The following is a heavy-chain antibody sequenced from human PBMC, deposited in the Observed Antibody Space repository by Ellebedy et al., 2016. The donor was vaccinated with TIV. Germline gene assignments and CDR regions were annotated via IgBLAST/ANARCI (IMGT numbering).Heavy chain of an antibody. Sequence: GESLKISCTASGFSFNSHAMNWVRQAPGKGLEWVSSINQNGDDTYYADSVKGRFTISRDNSNNTLYLQINSLRAENTAVYYCAKATLQWLVRGRGADYWGQGTLVTVSS. V-gene: IGHV3-23*01. CDR1: GFSFNSHA. CDR2: INQNGDDT. J-gene: IGHJ4*02. CDR3: AKATLQWLVRGRGADY. D-gene: IGHD6-19*01.